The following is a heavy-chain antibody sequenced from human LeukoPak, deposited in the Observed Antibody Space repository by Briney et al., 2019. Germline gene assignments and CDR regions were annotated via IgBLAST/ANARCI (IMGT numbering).Heavy chain of an antibody. D-gene: IGHD3-10*01. CDR3: ASDGYGAGSYWYY. CDR2: LYNSGNT. V-gene: IGHV4-34*01. CDR1: GGSFSGYY. Sequence: SETLSLTCAVYGGSFSGYYWSWIRQPPGKGLEWIGTLYNSGNTYYNPSLKSRLIILVDTAKNQFSLRLNSVTAADTAVYYCASDGYGAGSYWYYWGQGTPVTVSS. J-gene: IGHJ4*02.